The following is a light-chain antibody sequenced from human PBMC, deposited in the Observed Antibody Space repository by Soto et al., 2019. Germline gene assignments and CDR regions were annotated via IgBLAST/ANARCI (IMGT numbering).Light chain of an antibody. CDR2: GNS. CDR1: SSNIGAGYD. J-gene: IGLJ1*01. Sequence: QSVLSQPPSVSGARGQKVTISCTGSSSNIGAGYDLHWYQQLPGTAPKLLLYGNSNRPSGVPDRFSGSKSGTSASLAITGLQAEDEADYYCQSYDSSLSAYVFGTGTKVTVL. V-gene: IGLV1-40*01. CDR3: QSYDSSLSAYV.